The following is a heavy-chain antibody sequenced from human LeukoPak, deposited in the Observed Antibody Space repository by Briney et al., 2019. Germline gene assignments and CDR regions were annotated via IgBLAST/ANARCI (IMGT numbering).Heavy chain of an antibody. CDR2: IYYSGST. CDR3: ARGPPRYYYDSSGYYAFDI. Sequence: SETLSLTCTVSGGSISSYYWSWIRQPPGKGLEWIGYIYYSGSTNYNPSLKSRVTISVDTSKNQFSLKLSSVTAADTAVYYCARGPPRYYYDSSGYYAFDIWGQGTMVTVSS. CDR1: GGSISSYY. J-gene: IGHJ3*02. V-gene: IGHV4-59*01. D-gene: IGHD3-22*01.